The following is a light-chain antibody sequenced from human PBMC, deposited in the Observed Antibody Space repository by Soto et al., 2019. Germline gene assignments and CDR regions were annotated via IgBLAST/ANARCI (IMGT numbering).Light chain of an antibody. Sequence: DIQMTQSPSSLSASLGDRVSITCRASQSIGTDLNWYQQKPGKAPKLLISGASTLQGGVPSRFSGSVSGTEVTLTISSLQPGDLATYFCQQTYSTPWTFAQGTKVDI. J-gene: IGKJ1*01. CDR2: GAS. CDR1: QSIGTD. CDR3: QQTYSTPWT. V-gene: IGKV1-39*01.